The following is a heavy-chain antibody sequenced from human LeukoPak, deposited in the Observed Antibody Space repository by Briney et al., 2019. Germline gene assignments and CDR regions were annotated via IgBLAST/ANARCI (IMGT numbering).Heavy chain of an antibody. Sequence: GGSLRLSCAASGFTISTYWMHWVRQVPGKGLVWVPRINSDGSTTNYADAVKGRFAISRDNAKNTLYLEMNSLRAEDTAVYYCAPEGGYSYDYWGQGTLVTVSS. V-gene: IGHV3-74*01. CDR3: APEGGYSYDY. D-gene: IGHD5-18*01. CDR1: GFTISTYW. J-gene: IGHJ4*02. CDR2: INSDGSTT.